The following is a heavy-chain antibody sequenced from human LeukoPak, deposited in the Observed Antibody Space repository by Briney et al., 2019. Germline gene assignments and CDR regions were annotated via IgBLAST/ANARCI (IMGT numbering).Heavy chain of an antibody. Sequence: SETLSLTCTVSGGSISSSSYYWGWIRQPPGKGLEWIGSIYYSGSTYYNPSLKSRVTISVDTSKNQFSLNLSSVTAADTAVYYCARLRFSSGWNFDYWGQGTLVAVSS. CDR1: GGSISSSSYY. CDR3: ARLRFSSGWNFDY. J-gene: IGHJ4*02. V-gene: IGHV4-39*01. D-gene: IGHD6-19*01. CDR2: IYYSGST.